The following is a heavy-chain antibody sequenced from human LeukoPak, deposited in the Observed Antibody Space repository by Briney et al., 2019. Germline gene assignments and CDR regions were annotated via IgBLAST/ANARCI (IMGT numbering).Heavy chain of an antibody. Sequence: SQTLSLTCTVSGXSISSGGYCWSWIRQHPGKGLEWIGYIYYSGSTYYNPSLKSRVTISVDTSKNQFSLKLSSVTAADTAVYYCARATTDYDSSGYYPDYFDYWGQGTLVTVSS. CDR1: GXSISSGGYC. CDR3: ARATTDYDSSGYYPDYFDY. D-gene: IGHD3-22*01. J-gene: IGHJ4*02. CDR2: IYYSGST. V-gene: IGHV4-31*03.